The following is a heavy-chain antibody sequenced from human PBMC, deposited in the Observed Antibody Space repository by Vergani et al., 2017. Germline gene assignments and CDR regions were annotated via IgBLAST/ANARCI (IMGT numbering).Heavy chain of an antibody. CDR2: IYWDDDK. CDR1: GFSLSTSGVG. V-gene: IGHV2-5*02. CDR3: ARPAANDAFDI. D-gene: IGHD2-2*01. J-gene: IGHJ3*02. Sequence: QITLTASGPTLVKPTQTLTLTCTFSGFSLSTSGVGVGWIRQPPGKALAWLALIYWDDDKRYSTSLKSRLTITKATSKNQVVLTMTNMDPVDTATYYCARPAANDAFDIWGQGTMVTVSS.